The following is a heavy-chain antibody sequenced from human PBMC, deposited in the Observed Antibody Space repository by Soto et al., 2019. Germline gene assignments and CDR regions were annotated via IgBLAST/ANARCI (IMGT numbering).Heavy chain of an antibody. J-gene: IGHJ4*02. CDR3: ARMSSSISPGC. Sequence: GGSLRLSCAASGFTFSNYSVNWVRQAPGKGLEWVSYISSSSSRIYYTSSVKGRFTISRDNGKNSLYLQMNSLRVEDTAVYYCARMSSSISPGCWGQGTLVTVS. CDR2: ISSSSSRI. D-gene: IGHD2-2*01. CDR1: GFTFSNYS. V-gene: IGHV3-48*01.